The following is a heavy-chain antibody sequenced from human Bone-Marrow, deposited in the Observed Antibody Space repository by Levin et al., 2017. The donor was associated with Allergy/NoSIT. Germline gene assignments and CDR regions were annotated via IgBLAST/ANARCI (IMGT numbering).Heavy chain of an antibody. D-gene: IGHD3-9*01. CDR3: VKDSYDILSGPFDYFDF. CDR1: GFRFDEYA. J-gene: IGHJ4*02. CDR2: SSWNSGGI. Sequence: SLKISCAASGFRFDEYAMHWVRQAPGKGLEWVAGSSWNSGGIGYADSVKGRFTISRDNAKNFVYLQMNSLRAEDTALYYCVKDSYDILSGPFDYFDFWGQGTLLTVSS. V-gene: IGHV3-9*01.